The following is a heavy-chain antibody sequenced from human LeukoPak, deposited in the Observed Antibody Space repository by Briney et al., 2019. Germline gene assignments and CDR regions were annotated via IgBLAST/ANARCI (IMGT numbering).Heavy chain of an antibody. CDR3: ARSAAGTLYYYYYYMDV. CDR2: ISAYNGNT. Sequence: ASVKVSCKASGYTFTSYGISWVRQAPGQGLEWMGWISAYNGNTNYAQKLQGRVTMTTDTSTSTAYMELRSLRSDDTAVYYCARSAAGTLYYYYYYMDVWGEGTTVTVSS. D-gene: IGHD6-13*01. J-gene: IGHJ6*03. CDR1: GYTFTSYG. V-gene: IGHV1-18*01.